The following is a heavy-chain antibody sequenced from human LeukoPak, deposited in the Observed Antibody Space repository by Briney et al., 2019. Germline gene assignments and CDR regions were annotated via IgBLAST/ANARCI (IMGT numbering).Heavy chain of an antibody. J-gene: IGHJ4*02. D-gene: IGHD3-10*01. V-gene: IGHV1-58*01. CDR1: GFTFTSSV. CDR2: IVVGSGNT. CDR3: AADRAGSYLRFVY. Sequence: ASVKVSCKASGFTFTSSVVQWVRQARGQRLEWIRWIVVGSGNTNYAQKFQERVTITRDMSTSTAYMELSSLRFEDTAVYYCAADRAGSYLRFVYWGQGTPVTASS.